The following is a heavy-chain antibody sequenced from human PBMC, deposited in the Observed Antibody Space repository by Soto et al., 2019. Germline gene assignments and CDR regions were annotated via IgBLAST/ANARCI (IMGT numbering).Heavy chain of an antibody. D-gene: IGHD3-16*01. V-gene: IGHV1-2*04. CDR3: ARDLRGTNYYYYGMDV. CDR1: GYTFTGYY. Sequence: ASVKVSCKASGYTFTGYYKHWERQAPGQGLEWMGWINPNSGGTNYAQKFQGWVTMTRDTSISTAYMELSRLRSDDTAVCYCARDLRGTNYYYYGMDVWGQGTTVAVS. CDR2: INPNSGGT. J-gene: IGHJ6*02.